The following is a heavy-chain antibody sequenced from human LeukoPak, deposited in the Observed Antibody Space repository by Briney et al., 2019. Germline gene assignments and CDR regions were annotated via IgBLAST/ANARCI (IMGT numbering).Heavy chain of an antibody. Sequence: PSETLSLTCTVSGGSISSGSYYWSWIRQPAGKGLEWIGRIYTSGSTNYNPSLKSRVTMSVDTSKNQFSLKLSSVTAADTVVYYCARTMITFGGVIVIPGSSWFDPWGQGTLVTVSS. V-gene: IGHV4-61*02. CDR3: ARTMITFGGVIVIPGSSWFDP. CDR1: GGSISSGSYY. D-gene: IGHD3-16*02. CDR2: IYTSGST. J-gene: IGHJ5*02.